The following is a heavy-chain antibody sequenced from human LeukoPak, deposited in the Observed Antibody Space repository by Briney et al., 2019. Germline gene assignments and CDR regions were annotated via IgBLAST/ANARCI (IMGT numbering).Heavy chain of an antibody. J-gene: IGHJ4*02. CDR2: IASGGRTR. D-gene: IGHD6-19*01. V-gene: IGHV3-48*03. CDR3: ALLAVASDFDY. Sequence: GGSLRLSCEVSGFPFSFFEISWVRQAPGKGLEWVSNIASGGRTRYYADSVKGRFSISRDNAKNSLYLQMNTLRVEDTGVYYCALLAVASDFDYWGQGALVTVSS. CDR1: GFPFSFFE.